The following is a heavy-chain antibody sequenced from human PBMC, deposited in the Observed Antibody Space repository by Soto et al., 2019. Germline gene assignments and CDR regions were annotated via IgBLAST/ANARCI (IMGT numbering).Heavy chain of an antibody. CDR3: TFGTSSGLRDDILFDF. Sequence: GGSLRLSCAASGFTFSNFWMNWVRQAPGKGLEWVANIKQDGSKKEYMDSVKGRFTISRDNADNLLYLQMSDLRAEDTAVYYCTFGTSSGLRDDILFDFWGQGTLVTVSS. CDR1: GFTFSNFW. J-gene: IGHJ4*02. V-gene: IGHV3-7*05. D-gene: IGHD6-19*01. CDR2: IKQDGSKK.